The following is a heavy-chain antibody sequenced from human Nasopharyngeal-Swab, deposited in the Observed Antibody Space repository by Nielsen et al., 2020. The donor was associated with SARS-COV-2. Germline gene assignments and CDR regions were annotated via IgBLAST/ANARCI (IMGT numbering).Heavy chain of an antibody. Sequence: VRQAPGKGLAWVSSISNSGDITYYADSVKGRFTASRDNSKNTLYLQMHSLRAEDTAIYYCARFMTTVTTETFDCWGQGTLVTVSS. CDR2: ISNSGDIT. J-gene: IGHJ4*02. V-gene: IGHV3-23*01. D-gene: IGHD4-17*01. CDR3: ARFMTTVTTETFDC.